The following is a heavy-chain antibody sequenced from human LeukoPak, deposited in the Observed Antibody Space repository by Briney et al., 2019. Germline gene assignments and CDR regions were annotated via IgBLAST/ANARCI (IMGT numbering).Heavy chain of an antibody. CDR1: GFTFSSYG. CDR3: VRDGSSWGNFDY. V-gene: IGHV3-48*01. J-gene: IGHJ4*02. CDR2: LSSSSNVI. D-gene: IGHD7-27*01. Sequence: GGSLRLSCAASGFTFSSYGMSWVRQAPGKGLEWVSYLSSSSNVIYHADSVKGRFTISRDDAKNSLYLQMNSLRTEDTAVYYCVRDGSSWGNFDYWGRGTLVSVSS.